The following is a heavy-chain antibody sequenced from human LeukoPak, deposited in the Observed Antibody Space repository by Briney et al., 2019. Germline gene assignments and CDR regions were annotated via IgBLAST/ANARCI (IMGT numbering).Heavy chain of an antibody. CDR2: IYTSGST. D-gene: IGHD3-10*02. J-gene: IGHJ3*02. Sequence: SETLSLTCTVSGDSLSGYYWTWMRQPAGKGLEWIGRIYTSGSTNYNPSLKSRVTMSVDTSKNQFSLKLSSVTAADTAVYYCARDSMFGPFFGDAFDIWGQGTMVTVSS. V-gene: IGHV4-4*07. CDR1: GDSLSGYY. CDR3: ARDSMFGPFFGDAFDI.